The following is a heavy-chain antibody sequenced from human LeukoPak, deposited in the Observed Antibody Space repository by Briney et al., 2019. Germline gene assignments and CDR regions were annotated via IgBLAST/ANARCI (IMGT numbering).Heavy chain of an antibody. V-gene: IGHV3-7*03. J-gene: IGHJ5*02. CDR2: IKEDGSVK. Sequence: PGGSLRLSCTASGFTFSSHWMTWVRQPPGKGLEWVANIKEDGSVKYYVDSVKGRFTISRGNTKNALYLQMNSLRADDTAVYFCARDGWGRSRDWFDPWGQGTLVTVSS. CDR3: ARDGWGRSRDWFDP. CDR1: GFTFSSHW. D-gene: IGHD2-2*03.